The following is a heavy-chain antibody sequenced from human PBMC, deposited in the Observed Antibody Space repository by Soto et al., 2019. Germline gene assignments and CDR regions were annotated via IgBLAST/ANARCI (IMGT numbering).Heavy chain of an antibody. V-gene: IGHV4-34*01. CDR2: INHSGST. CDR1: GGSFSGYY. Sequence: PSETLSLTCAVYGGSFSGYYWSWIRQPPGKGLEWIGEINHSGSTNYNPSLKSRVTISVDTSKNQFSLKLSSVTAADTAVYYCARAQVVLRFLEWLPPSSYYFDYWGQETLVTVSS. J-gene: IGHJ4*02. CDR3: ARAQVVLRFLEWLPPSSYYFDY. D-gene: IGHD3-3*01.